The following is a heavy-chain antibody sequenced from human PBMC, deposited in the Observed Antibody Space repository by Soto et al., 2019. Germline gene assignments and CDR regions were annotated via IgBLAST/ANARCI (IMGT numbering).Heavy chain of an antibody. J-gene: IGHJ5*02. D-gene: IGHD2-21*01. V-gene: IGHV1-18*01. Sequence: QVQLVQSGAEVKKPGASVKVSCRASGYTFTNFGVTWVRRAPGQGLEWMGWISAYTDTPNYAQKFQGRVSMNIDTSTSTAYMDLRSVTSDDTDFDYCARVIPGGDAWFDPWGQGTLVTVSS. CDR3: ARVIPGGDAWFDP. CDR2: ISAYTDTP. CDR1: GYTFTNFG.